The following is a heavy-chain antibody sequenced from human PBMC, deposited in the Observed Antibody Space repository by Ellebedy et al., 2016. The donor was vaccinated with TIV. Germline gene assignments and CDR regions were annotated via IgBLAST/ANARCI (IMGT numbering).Heavy chain of an antibody. CDR3: AKDVPSFTMIVGTSIDY. V-gene: IGHV3-30*07. D-gene: IGHD3-22*01. CDR1: GFTFSTCR. Sequence: GGSLRLSXAASGFTFSTCRMHWVRQAPGRGLEWVALISYDGSTEYYADAVKGRLTISRDNSKNTLYLQMNSLRADDTAVYYCAKDVPSFTMIVGTSIDYWGQGTLVTVSS. J-gene: IGHJ4*02. CDR2: ISYDGSTE.